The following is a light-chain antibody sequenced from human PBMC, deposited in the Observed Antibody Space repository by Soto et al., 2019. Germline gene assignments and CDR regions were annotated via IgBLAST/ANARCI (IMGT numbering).Light chain of an antibody. V-gene: IGKV3-20*01. Sequence: EIVLTQSPATLSLSPVERATLSCRASQSVSSYLAWYQQKPGQAPRLLIYGGSSRATGIPVRFSGSGSETDFTLTITRLEPEDFAVYYCQQYSSSRTFGQGTKVDI. CDR3: QQYSSSRT. CDR1: QSVSSY. CDR2: GGS. J-gene: IGKJ1*01.